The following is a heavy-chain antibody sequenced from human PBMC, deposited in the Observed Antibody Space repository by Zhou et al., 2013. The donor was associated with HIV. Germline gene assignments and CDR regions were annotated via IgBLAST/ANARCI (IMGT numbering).Heavy chain of an antibody. J-gene: IGHJ4*02. CDR1: GGTFSSHS. V-gene: IGHV1-69*05. CDR2: IIPISGTA. Sequence: QVQLVQSGAVVRKPGSSVKVSCKASGGTFSSHSISWVRQAPGQGLQWMGGIIPISGTANYAQKFQGRVTITTDESTSTAYMELSSLRSEDTAVYYCHLLVRTSYYFDYWGQGTLVTVSS. CDR3: HLLVRTSYYFDY. D-gene: IGHD3-16*02.